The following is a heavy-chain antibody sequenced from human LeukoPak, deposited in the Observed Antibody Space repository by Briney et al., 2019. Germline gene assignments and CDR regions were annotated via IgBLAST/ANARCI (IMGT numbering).Heavy chain of an antibody. CDR1: GFSFSSFG. Sequence: GRSLTLSCAASGFSFSSFGMHWVRQAPGKGLEWVAVISYDGSNKYYADSVKGQFTISRDNAKNSLYLQMNSLRAEDTAVYYCARGNYDILTGYHPDAFDIWGQGTMVTVSS. V-gene: IGHV3-30*03. CDR3: ARGNYDILTGYHPDAFDI. J-gene: IGHJ3*02. D-gene: IGHD3-9*01. CDR2: ISYDGSNK.